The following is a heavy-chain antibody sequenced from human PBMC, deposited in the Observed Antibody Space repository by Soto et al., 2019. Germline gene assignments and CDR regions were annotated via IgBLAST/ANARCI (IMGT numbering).Heavy chain of an antibody. D-gene: IGHD1-26*01. J-gene: IGHJ4*02. V-gene: IGHV3-23*01. CDR3: AKATGLVGVSHYCDS. CDR1: GFTFDSYA. Sequence: EVQLLESGGGLMQPGGSLRLACVASGFTFDSYAMSWVRQTPGMGLEWVSSISGTSGSTQYADSVKGRFTISRDNSKDTLFLQMTSLRAGDTAVYYCAKATGLVGVSHYCDSWGQGTPVTVSS. CDR2: ISGTSGST.